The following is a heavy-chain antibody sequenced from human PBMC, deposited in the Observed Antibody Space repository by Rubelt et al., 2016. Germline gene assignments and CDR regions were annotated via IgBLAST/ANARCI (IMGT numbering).Heavy chain of an antibody. CDR2: IYWDGDK. CDR3: AQWRSYFFDY. CDR1: GFSLRTSGVG. J-gene: IGHJ4*02. Sequence: QITLKESGPTLVKPTQTLTLTCTFSGFSLRTSGVGVGWIRQPPGKALEWLVLIYWDGDKRYSPSLKSRLSITKDTSKNQVVLTMTNMDPVDTATYYCAQWRSYFFDYWGQGTLVTVSS. V-gene: IGHV2-5*02. D-gene: IGHD5-12*01.